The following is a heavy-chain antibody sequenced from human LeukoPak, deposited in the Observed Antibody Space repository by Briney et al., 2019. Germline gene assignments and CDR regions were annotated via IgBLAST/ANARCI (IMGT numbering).Heavy chain of an antibody. CDR1: GYTFTSYD. CDR3: ARGIRFLAPLDY. V-gene: IGHV1-8*01. CDR2: MNPNSGNT. Sequence: GASVTVSCKASGYTFTSYDINWVRQATGQGLEWMGWMNPNSGNTGYAQKFQGRVTMTRNTSISTAYMELSSLRSEDTAVYYCARGIRFLAPLDYWGQGTLVTVSS. J-gene: IGHJ4*02. D-gene: IGHD3-3*01.